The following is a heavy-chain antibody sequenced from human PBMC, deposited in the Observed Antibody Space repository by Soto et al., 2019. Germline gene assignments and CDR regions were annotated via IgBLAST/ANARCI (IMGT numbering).Heavy chain of an antibody. CDR2: INPNSGGT. J-gene: IGHJ6*02. CDR1: GYTFTGYY. CDR3: ARSLGGAAAPAEIYYYYYGMDV. V-gene: IGHV1-2*04. D-gene: IGHD6-13*01. Sequence: ASVKVSCKASGYTFTGYYMHWVRQAPGQGLEWMGWINPNSGGTNYAQKFQGWVTMTRETSISTAYMELSRLRSDDTAVYYSARSLGGAAAPAEIYYYYYGMDVWGQGTTVTVSS.